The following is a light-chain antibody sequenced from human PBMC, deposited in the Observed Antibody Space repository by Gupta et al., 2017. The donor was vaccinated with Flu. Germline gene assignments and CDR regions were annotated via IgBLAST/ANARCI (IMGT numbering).Light chain of an antibody. CDR3: YSTDRSGFLGV. CDR2: KDS. Sequence: GDGLPKYDVSWYQQKSGQAPVAVIFKDSMRPSAIPERFSGSKSGTTATLTISGARVEDEGDYYCYSTDRSGFLGVFGGGTRLSVL. J-gene: IGLJ2*01. CDR1: GLPKYD. V-gene: IGLV3-10*01.